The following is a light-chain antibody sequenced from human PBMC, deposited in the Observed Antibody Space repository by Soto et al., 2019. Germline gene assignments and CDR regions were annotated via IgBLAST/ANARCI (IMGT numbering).Light chain of an antibody. CDR1: QSVLYSSNNKNY. Sequence: DIVMTQSPDSLAVSLGERATINCKSSQSVLYSSNNKNYLAWYQQKPGQPPKLLIYWASTRESGVPDRFSGSGSGTDFTLTISSLQAEDVAVYYCQQYTGPPTTFGQGTRLEIK. J-gene: IGKJ5*01. CDR3: QQYTGPPTT. V-gene: IGKV4-1*01. CDR2: WAS.